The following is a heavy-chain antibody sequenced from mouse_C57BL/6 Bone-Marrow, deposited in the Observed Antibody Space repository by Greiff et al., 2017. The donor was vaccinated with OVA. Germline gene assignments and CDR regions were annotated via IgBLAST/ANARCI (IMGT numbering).Heavy chain of an antibody. J-gene: IGHJ1*03. D-gene: IGHD3-3*01. CDR1: GFTFSSYG. Sequence: EVMLVESGGDLVKPGGSLKLSCAASGFTFSSYGMSWVRQTPDKRLEWVATISSGGSYTYYPDSVKGRFTISRDNAKNTLYLQMSSLKSEDTAMYYCARGGHWYFDVWGTGTTVTVSS. V-gene: IGHV5-6*01. CDR3: ARGGHWYFDV. CDR2: ISSGGSYT.